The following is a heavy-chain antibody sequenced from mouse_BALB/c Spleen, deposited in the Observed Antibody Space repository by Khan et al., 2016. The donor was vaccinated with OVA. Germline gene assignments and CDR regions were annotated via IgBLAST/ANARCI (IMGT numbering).Heavy chain of an antibody. Sequence: EVKLKQSGPELMKPGASVKISCKASGYSFTSYYIHWVKESHGKSLEWIGYIDPFSGGTTYNQKFKGKATLTVDKSSSTAYIHLSNLTSEDSAVYYCTRHGYVAWFTYWGQGTLVTVSA. CDR2: IDPFSGGT. J-gene: IGHJ3*01. V-gene: IGHV1S135*01. D-gene: IGHD2-2*01. CDR3: TRHGYVAWFTY. CDR1: GYSFTSYY.